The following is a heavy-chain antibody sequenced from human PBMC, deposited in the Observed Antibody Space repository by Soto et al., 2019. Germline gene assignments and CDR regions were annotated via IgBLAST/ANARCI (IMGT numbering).Heavy chain of an antibody. CDR1: GFTFSSYG. CDR2: IWYDGSNK. D-gene: IGHD2-15*01. V-gene: IGHV3-33*01. Sequence: QVQLVESGGGVVQPGRSLRLSCAASGFTFSSYGMHWVRQAPGKGLEWVAVIWYDGSNKYYADSVKGRFTISRDNSKNTMYLQKNSLRAEDTAVYCCARAEDIVVVVAATLGAFDIWGQGTMVTVSS. CDR3: ARAEDIVVVVAATLGAFDI. J-gene: IGHJ3*02.